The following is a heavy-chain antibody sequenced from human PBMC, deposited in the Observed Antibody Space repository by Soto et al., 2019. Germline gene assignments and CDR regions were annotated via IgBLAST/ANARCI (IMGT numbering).Heavy chain of an antibody. Sequence: SETLSLTCSVSGYSVSSSDYYWAWIRRPPGKGLEWIGSMFYSGLTYYNPSLKSRVTLSVDTSKNQFSVRLNSVTAADTAVYYCAPLSVSLSGPYGIHVWGQGTTVTVSS. CDR2: MFYSGLT. CDR1: GYSVSSSDYY. J-gene: IGHJ6*02. CDR3: APLSVSLSGPYGIHV. V-gene: IGHV4-39*01. D-gene: IGHD2-15*01.